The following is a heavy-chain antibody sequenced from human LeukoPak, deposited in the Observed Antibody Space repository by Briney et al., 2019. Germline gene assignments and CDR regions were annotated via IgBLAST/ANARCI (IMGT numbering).Heavy chain of an antibody. Sequence: AASVKVSCKASGGTFSSYAISWVRQAPGQGLEWMGGIIPIFGTANYAQKFQGRVTITADESTSTAYMELSSLRSEDTAVYYCATVTTYYASQFDYWGQGTLVTVSS. D-gene: IGHD2/OR15-2a*01. CDR3: ATVTTYYASQFDY. J-gene: IGHJ4*02. V-gene: IGHV1-69*13. CDR2: IIPIFGTA. CDR1: GGTFSSYA.